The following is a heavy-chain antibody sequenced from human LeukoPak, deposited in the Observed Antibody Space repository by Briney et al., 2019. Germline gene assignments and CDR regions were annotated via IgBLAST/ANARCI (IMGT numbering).Heavy chain of an antibody. V-gene: IGHV3-21*01. Sequence: PGGSLRLSCAASGFTFSSYSMNWVRQAPGKGLEWVSSISSSSSYIYYADSVKGRFTISRDNAKNSLYLQMNSLRAEDTAVYYCARSSGIVATAEYWGQGTLVTVSS. D-gene: IGHD5-12*01. J-gene: IGHJ4*02. CDR2: ISSSSSYI. CDR1: GFTFSSYS. CDR3: ARSSGIVATAEY.